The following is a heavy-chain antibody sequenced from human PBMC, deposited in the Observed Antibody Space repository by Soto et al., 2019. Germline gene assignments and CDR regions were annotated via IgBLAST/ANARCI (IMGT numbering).Heavy chain of an antibody. J-gene: IGHJ4*02. CDR2: ISSSSSYI. V-gene: IGHV3-21*01. CDR3: ARDSQLYDFWSGYYRANYFDY. CDR1: GFTFSSYS. Sequence: PGGSLRLSCAASGFTFSSYSMNWVRQAPGKGLEWVSSISSSSSYIYYADSVKGRFTISRDNAKNSLYLQMNSLRAEDTAVYYCARDSQLYDFWSGYYRANYFDYWGQGTLVTVSS. D-gene: IGHD3-3*01.